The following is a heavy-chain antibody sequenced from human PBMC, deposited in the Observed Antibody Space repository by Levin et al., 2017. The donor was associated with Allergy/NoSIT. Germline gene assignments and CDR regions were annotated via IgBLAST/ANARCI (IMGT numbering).Heavy chain of an antibody. CDR3: SRLVTGREGYAFDI. J-gene: IGHJ3*02. CDR2: ISSKANNYAT. V-gene: IGHV3-73*01. CDR1: GFMFSASA. Sequence: ETLSLTCAASGFMFSASAMHWVRQASGKGLEWVGRISSKANNYATEYAASVKGRFTISRDDSKKTAYLQMNSLQTEDTAVYYCSRLVTGREGYAFDIWGQGTMVTVSS. D-gene: IGHD1-14*01.